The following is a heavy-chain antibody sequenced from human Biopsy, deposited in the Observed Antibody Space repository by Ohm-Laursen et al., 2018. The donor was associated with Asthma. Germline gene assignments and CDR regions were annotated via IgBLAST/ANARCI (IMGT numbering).Heavy chain of an antibody. Sequence: SVKVSCKSLGGTFNTYVIGWARQAPGQGLEWMGGINSVFGTTTYPQKFQDRVTITADDSTSTVYMELSSLRSEDTAVYYCARKAGSCISRTCYSLDFWGQGTLVTASS. CDR2: INSVFGTT. V-gene: IGHV1-69*13. CDR3: ARKAGSCISRTCYSLDF. J-gene: IGHJ4*02. D-gene: IGHD2-2*01. CDR1: GGTFNTYV.